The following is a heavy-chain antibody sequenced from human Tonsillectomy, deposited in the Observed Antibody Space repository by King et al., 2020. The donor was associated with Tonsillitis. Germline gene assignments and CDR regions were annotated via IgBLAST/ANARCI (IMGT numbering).Heavy chain of an antibody. D-gene: IGHD1-26*01. CDR3: ARYVSGSFAY. CDR2: MYYSGTS. V-gene: IGHV4-39*02. J-gene: IGHJ4*02. Sequence: QLQESGPGVVKPSETLSLTCTVSGGSISSSDPYWAWIRQPPGKGLDWIGYMYYSGTSFYNPSLKSRITISGGTSENRFSLKLSSVTAADTAVYFCARYVSGSFAYWGQGGLVTVPS. CDR1: GGSISSSDPY.